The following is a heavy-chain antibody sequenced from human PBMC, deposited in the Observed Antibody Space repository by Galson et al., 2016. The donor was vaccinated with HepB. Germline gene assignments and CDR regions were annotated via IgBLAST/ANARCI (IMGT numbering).Heavy chain of an antibody. CDR3: ARDWTTVNPGRNVLFDY. CDR2: ISSSSSQT. Sequence: SLRLSCAASGFTFSHYYMSWIRQAPGKGLEWISYISSSSSQTNYADSVKGRFTTSRDNAENSLYLQMTSLRAEDTAVYYCARDWTTVNPGRNVLFDYWGQGTLVTVSS. D-gene: IGHD4-11*01. CDR1: GFTFSHYY. V-gene: IGHV3-11*06. J-gene: IGHJ4*02.